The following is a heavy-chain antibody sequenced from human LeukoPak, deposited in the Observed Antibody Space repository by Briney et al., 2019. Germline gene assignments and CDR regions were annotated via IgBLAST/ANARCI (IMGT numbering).Heavy chain of an antibody. CDR3: AKDFKVWDGDYDGY. CDR1: GGSFSGYY. Sequence: SETLSLTCAVYGGSFSGYYWSWIRQPPGKGLEWIGEVNHSGSTNYNPSLKSRVTISVDTSKNQFSLKLSSVTAADTAVYYCAKDFKVWDGDYDGYWGQGTLVTVSS. D-gene: IGHD1-26*01. CDR2: VNHSGST. J-gene: IGHJ4*02. V-gene: IGHV4-34*01.